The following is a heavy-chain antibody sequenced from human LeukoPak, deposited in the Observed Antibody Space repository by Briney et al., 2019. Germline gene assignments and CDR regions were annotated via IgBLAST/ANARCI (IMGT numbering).Heavy chain of an antibody. V-gene: IGHV3-23*01. J-gene: IGHJ4*02. CDR1: GFTFSSYA. Sequence: PGGSLRLSCAASGFTFSSYAMSWVRQAPGKGLEWVSAISGSGGSTYYADSVKGRFTISRDNSKNTLYLQMNSLRAEDTAVCYCAKDLAGYYYFSGQNDYWGQGTLVTVSS. CDR2: ISGSGGST. CDR3: AKDLAGYYYFSGQNDY. D-gene: IGHD3-22*01.